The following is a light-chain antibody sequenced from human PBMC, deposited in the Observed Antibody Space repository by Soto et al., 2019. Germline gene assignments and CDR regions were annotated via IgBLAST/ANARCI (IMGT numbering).Light chain of an antibody. Sequence: EIVMTQSPVTLSLSPGERATLSCRASQSFRGLLAWYQQKPGQAPRLLIYGASSSATGIPDKFSGSGSGTEFTLTINNLEPEDFAVYYCQQRNVWPPITFGQGTRLEIK. J-gene: IGKJ5*01. V-gene: IGKV3-11*01. CDR2: GAS. CDR3: QQRNVWPPIT. CDR1: QSFRGL.